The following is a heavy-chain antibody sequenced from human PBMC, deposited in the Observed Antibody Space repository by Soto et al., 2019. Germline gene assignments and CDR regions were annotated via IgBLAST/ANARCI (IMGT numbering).Heavy chain of an antibody. Sequence: GASVKVSCKASGYTFTSYAMHWVRQAPGQRLEWMGWINAGNGNKKYSQKFQGRVTITRDTSASTAYMELSSLRSEDTAVYYCATDSYRSSSWDKWFDPWGQGTLVTVSS. D-gene: IGHD6-13*01. CDR1: GYTFTSYA. J-gene: IGHJ5*02. CDR3: ATDSYRSSSWDKWFDP. V-gene: IGHV1-3*01. CDR2: INAGNGNK.